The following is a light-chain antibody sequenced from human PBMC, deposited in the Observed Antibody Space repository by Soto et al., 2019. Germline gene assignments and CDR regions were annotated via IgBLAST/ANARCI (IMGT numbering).Light chain of an antibody. CDR3: QKYNSALSIT. J-gene: IGKJ5*01. CDR1: QGISNY. CDR2: AAS. V-gene: IGKV1-27*01. Sequence: DIPMTQSPSSLSASVGDRVTITCRASQGISNYLAWYQQKPGKVPKLLIYAASTLQSGVPSRFSGSGSGTDFTLTISSLQPEDVATYYCQKYNSALSITFGQGTRLEIK.